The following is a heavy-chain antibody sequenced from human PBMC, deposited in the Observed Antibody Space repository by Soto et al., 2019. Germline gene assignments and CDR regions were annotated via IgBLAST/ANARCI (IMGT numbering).Heavy chain of an antibody. D-gene: IGHD2-21*01. V-gene: IGHV4-30-2*01. CDR1: GGSISSGGYS. CDR3: ARGNVVAIDY. CDR2: IYHSGST. J-gene: IGHJ4*02. Sequence: QLQLQKSGSGLVKPSQTLSLTCAVSGGSISSGGYSWSWIRQPPGKGLEWIGYIYHSGSTYYNPSLKSRVTISVDRSKNQFSLKLSSVTAADTAVYYCARGNVVAIDYWGQGTLVTVSS.